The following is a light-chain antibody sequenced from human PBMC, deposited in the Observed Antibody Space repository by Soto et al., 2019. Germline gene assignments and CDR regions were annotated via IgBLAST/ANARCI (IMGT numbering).Light chain of an antibody. CDR1: QGLSGS. CDR2: VTS. Sequence: DIQMTQSPSSVSASVGDRVTITCRASQGLSGSLAWYQQKPGKAPKLLMYVTSRLQSGVPSRFSGSASGTEFTHSIDSLQPEDLATYYCQQGNSWPLTFGQGKRLEIK. J-gene: IGKJ5*01. CDR3: QQGNSWPLT. V-gene: IGKV1-12*01.